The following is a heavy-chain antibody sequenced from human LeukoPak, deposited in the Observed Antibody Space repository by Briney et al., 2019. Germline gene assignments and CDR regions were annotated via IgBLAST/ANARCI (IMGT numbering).Heavy chain of an antibody. CDR2: IYYSGST. CDR3: ARHYYGSGRRDY. D-gene: IGHD3-10*01. V-gene: IGHV4-39*01. J-gene: IGHJ4*02. CDR1: GASISSSIYY. Sequence: SETLSLTCTVSGASISSSIYYWGWIRQPPRKGLEWIGSIYYSGSTYYNPSLKSLVIISVDTSKNLFSLKLTSVTAADTALYYCARHYYGSGRRDYWGQGTLVTVSS.